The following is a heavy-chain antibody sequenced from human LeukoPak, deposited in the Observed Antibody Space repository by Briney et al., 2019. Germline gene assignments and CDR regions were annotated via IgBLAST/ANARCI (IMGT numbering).Heavy chain of an antibody. Sequence: GGSLRLSGAASGFTVSSNYMSWVRQAPGKGLDWVSVIYSGGSTYYADSVKGRFTISRDNSKNTLYLQMNSLRAEDTAVYYCARDHFYASSFDIWGQGTMVTVSS. V-gene: IGHV3-66*01. CDR3: ARDHFYASSFDI. D-gene: IGHD2/OR15-2a*01. CDR1: GFTVSSNY. J-gene: IGHJ3*02. CDR2: IYSGGST.